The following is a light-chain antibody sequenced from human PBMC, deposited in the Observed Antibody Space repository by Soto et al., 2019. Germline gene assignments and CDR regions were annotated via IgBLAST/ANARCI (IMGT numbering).Light chain of an antibody. CDR2: GAS. CDR1: QSFSSTY. CDR3: QQYDSSPYT. V-gene: IGKV3-20*01. Sequence: EIVLTQSPGTLSLSPGERATLSCRASQSFSSTYLAWYQQRPGQAPRLLIYGASNRATGIPDRFSGSASGTEFTLTVSRLEPEDFAVYYCQQYDSSPYTFGQGTKLEIK. J-gene: IGKJ2*01.